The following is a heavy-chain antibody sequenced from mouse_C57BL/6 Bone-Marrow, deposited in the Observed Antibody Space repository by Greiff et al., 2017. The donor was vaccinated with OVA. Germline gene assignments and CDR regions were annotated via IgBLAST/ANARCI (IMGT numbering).Heavy chain of an antibody. CDR1: GYTFTSYW. CDR2: INPSSGYT. CDR3: ARLIQRWYFDV. J-gene: IGHJ1*03. V-gene: IGHV1-7*01. Sequence: QVHVKQSGAELAKPGASVKLSCKASGYTFTSYWMHWVKQRPGQGLEWIGYINPSSGYTKYNQKFKDKATLTADKSSSTAYMQLSSLTYEDSAVYYCARLIQRWYFDVWGTGTTVTVSS.